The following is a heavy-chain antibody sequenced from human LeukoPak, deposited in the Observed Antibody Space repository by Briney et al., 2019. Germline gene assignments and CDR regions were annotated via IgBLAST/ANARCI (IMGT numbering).Heavy chain of an antibody. D-gene: IGHD3-22*01. Sequence: SQTHSLTCAISGDSVSSNSAAWSWIRQSPSRGLEWLGRTYYRSKWYNDYAVSVKSRITINPDTSKNQFSLQLNSVTPEDTAVYYCAMDDSSGYRAFDIWGQGTMVTVSS. J-gene: IGHJ3*02. CDR2: TYYRSKWYN. CDR3: AMDDSSGYRAFDI. V-gene: IGHV6-1*01. CDR1: GDSVSSNSAA.